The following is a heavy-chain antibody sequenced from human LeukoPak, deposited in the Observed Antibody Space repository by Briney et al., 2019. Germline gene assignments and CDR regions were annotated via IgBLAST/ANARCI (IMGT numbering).Heavy chain of an antibody. V-gene: IGHV3-73*01. CDR2: IRSKANNYAT. Sequence: GRSLKLSCAASGFTFSGSAMHWVRQASGKGLEWVGRIRSKANNYATAYAASVKGRFTISRDDSKNTAFLQMNSLISEDTAVYYCTRVGPGGNSDYWGQGTLVTVSS. D-gene: IGHD4-23*01. CDR3: TRVGPGGNSDY. J-gene: IGHJ4*02. CDR1: GFTFSGSA.